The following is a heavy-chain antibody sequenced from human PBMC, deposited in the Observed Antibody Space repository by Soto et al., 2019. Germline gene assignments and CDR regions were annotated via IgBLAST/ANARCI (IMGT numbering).Heavy chain of an antibody. V-gene: IGHV3-7*01. D-gene: IGHD5-12*01. Sequence: EVQLVESGGGLVQPGGSLRLSCAASGFTFSSYWMSWVRQAPGKGLEWVANIKQDGSEKYYVDSVKGRFTISRDNAKNSLYLQMNSLRAEDTAVYYCARLGYSGYDWPWVYWGQGTLVTVSS. CDR2: IKQDGSEK. CDR3: ARLGYSGYDWPWVY. J-gene: IGHJ4*02. CDR1: GFTFSSYW.